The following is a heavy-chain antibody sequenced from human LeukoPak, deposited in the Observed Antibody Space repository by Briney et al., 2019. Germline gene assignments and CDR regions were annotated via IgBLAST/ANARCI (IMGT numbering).Heavy chain of an antibody. CDR1: GYTLTELS. J-gene: IGHJ6*02. CDR3: ATLWFGRNWHYYYYGMDV. CDR2: FDPEDGET. D-gene: IGHD3-10*01. Sequence: ASVKVSCKVSGYTLTELSTHWVRQAPGKGLEWMGGFDPEDGETIYAQKFQGRVTMTEDTSTDTAYMELSSLRSEDTAVYYCATLWFGRNWHYYYYGMDVWGQGTTVTVSS. V-gene: IGHV1-24*01.